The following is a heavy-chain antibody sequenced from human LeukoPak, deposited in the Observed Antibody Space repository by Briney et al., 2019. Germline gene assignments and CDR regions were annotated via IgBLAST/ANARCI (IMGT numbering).Heavy chain of an antibody. Sequence: GGSLRLSCAASGFTFSSYTMYWVRQAPGKGLEWVAHINQGGNKKYYVDSVKGRFTIFRDNAKNSLYLQMNSLRAEDTAVYYCATGDYGVHGDYWGQGILVTVSS. CDR2: INQGGNKK. V-gene: IGHV3-7*03. J-gene: IGHJ4*02. D-gene: IGHD4/OR15-4a*01. CDR1: GFTFSSYT. CDR3: ATGDYGVHGDY.